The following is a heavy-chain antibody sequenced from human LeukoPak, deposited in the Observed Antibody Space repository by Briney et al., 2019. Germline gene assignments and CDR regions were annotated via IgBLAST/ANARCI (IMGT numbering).Heavy chain of an antibody. CDR2: IYYSGST. V-gene: IGHV4-30-4*01. CDR3: AREFVVVDEVYYFDY. CDR1: GGSISSGDYY. D-gene: IGHD2-15*01. J-gene: IGHJ4*02. Sequence: SQTLSLTCTVSGGSISSGDYYWSWIRQPPGKGLEWIGYIYYSGSTYYNPSLKSRVTISVDTSKNQFSLKLSSVTAADTAVYYCAREFVVVDEVYYFDYWGQGTLVTVSS.